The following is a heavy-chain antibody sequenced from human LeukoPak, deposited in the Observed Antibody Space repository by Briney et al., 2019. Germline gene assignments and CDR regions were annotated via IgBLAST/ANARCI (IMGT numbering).Heavy chain of an antibody. CDR3: AREMFGDSGYDVYFDH. J-gene: IGHJ4*02. Sequence: PGGSLRLSCGASGLTFRKYNMNWVRQAPGKGLEWVSSISSSSSYIYYADSVKGRFTISRDNAKNSLYLQMNSLRAEDTAVYYCAREMFGDSGYDVYFDHWGQGTLVTVSS. V-gene: IGHV3-21*01. D-gene: IGHD5-12*01. CDR1: GLTFRKYN. CDR2: ISSSSSYI.